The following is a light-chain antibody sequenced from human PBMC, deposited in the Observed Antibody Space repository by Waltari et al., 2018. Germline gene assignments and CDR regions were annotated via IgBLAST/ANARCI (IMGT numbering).Light chain of an antibody. CDR2: KAS. CDR3: QRYNGNSRT. Sequence: DIQMTQSPSTLSASVGDRVTITCRASQSISSWLAWYQQKAGKAPSLLIYKASNLESGVPSRFSGSGSETEFTLTISSLHPDDFAIDYCQRYNGNSRTFGQGTRLEIK. J-gene: IGKJ2*01. CDR1: QSISSW. V-gene: IGKV1-5*03.